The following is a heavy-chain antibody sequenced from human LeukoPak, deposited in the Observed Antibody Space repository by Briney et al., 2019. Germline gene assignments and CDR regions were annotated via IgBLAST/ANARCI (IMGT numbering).Heavy chain of an antibody. D-gene: IGHD3-10*01. J-gene: IGHJ4*02. Sequence: PGGSLRLSCEASGFTFSDYDMNWVRQAPRKGLEWVSGIITSSTYIHYADSVRGRFTISRDNAKNSLYLQMNSLRAEDTAVYYCASNFGSGRPIDHWGQGTLVTVSS. CDR2: IITSSTYI. CDR3: ASNFGSGRPIDH. V-gene: IGHV3-21*01. CDR1: GFTFSDYD.